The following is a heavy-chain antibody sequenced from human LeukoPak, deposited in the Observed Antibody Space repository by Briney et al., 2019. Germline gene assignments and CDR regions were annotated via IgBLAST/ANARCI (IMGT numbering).Heavy chain of an antibody. Sequence: GGFLRLSCAASGFTFSSYSMNWVRQAPGKGLEWVSYISSSSSIIDYADSVKGRFTISRDNAKNSLYLQMNSLRAEDTAVYYCARARGYSYGYSDYWGQGTLVTVSS. D-gene: IGHD5-18*01. CDR1: GFTFSSYS. J-gene: IGHJ4*02. CDR3: ARARGYSYGYSDY. CDR2: ISSSSSII. V-gene: IGHV3-48*01.